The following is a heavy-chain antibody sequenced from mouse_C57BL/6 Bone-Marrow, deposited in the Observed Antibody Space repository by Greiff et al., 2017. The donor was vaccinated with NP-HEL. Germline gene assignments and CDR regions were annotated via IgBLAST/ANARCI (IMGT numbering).Heavy chain of an antibody. CDR1: GYTFTSYW. Sequence: QVQLQQPGAELVKPGASVKLSCKASGYTFTSYWMQWVKQRPGQGLEWIGEIDPSDSYTNYNQKFKGKATLTVETSSSTAYMQLSSLTSEDSAVYYCARWDGYYGYWGQGTTLTVSS. D-gene: IGHD2-3*01. CDR3: ARWDGYYGY. J-gene: IGHJ2*01. CDR2: IDPSDSYT. V-gene: IGHV1-50*01.